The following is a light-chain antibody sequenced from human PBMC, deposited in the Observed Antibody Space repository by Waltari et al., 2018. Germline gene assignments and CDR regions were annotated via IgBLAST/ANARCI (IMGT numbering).Light chain of an antibody. CDR1: QSLVYSDGNTY. V-gene: IGKV2-30*01. CDR3: MQGTHWPPA. J-gene: IGKJ3*01. Sequence: DVVMTQSPLSLSVTLGQPASISCRSSQSLVYSDGNTYLNWFQQRPGQSPRHLIYKVSKRDSGVTDRFSGSGSGTDFTLKISRVEAEDVGVYYCMQGTHWPPAFGPGTRVDIK. CDR2: KVS.